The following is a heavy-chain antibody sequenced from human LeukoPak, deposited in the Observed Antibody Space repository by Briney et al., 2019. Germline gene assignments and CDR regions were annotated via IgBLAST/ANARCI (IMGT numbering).Heavy chain of an antibody. CDR2: MYYSGST. D-gene: IGHD6-13*01. J-gene: IGHJ4*02. CDR1: GGSISSSSDY. V-gene: IGHV4-39*01. Sequence: SETLSLTCTVSGGSISSSSDYWGWVRQPPRKGLEWIGSMYYSGSTYYNSSLRSRVTISVDTSKSQFSLKLSSVTAADTAVYYCATIPTIAAAGIDYWGQGTLVTVSS. CDR3: ATIPTIAAAGIDY.